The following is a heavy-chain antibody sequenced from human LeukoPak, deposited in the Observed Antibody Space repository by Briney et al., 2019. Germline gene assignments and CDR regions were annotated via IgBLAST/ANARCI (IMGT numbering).Heavy chain of an antibody. V-gene: IGHV3-7*03. CDR3: ARDLQYSSYDWGAFDI. CDR1: GFTLSTYW. D-gene: IGHD5-12*01. J-gene: IGHJ3*02. CDR2: IKQDGSEK. Sequence: GGSLRLSCAASGFTLSTYWMSCVRQAPGKGLEWVANIKQDGSEKYYVASVKGLFTISRDNANNSLYLQMNSLRAEDTAMYYCARDLQYSSYDWGAFDIWGQGTMVTVSS.